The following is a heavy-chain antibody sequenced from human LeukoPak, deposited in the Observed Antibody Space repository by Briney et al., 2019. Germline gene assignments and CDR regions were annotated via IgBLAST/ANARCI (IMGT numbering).Heavy chain of an antibody. Sequence: GESLKISCKGSGYSFTSYWISWVRQMPGKGLEWMGRIDPGDSYTNYSPSFQGHVTISADKSISTAYLQWSSLKASDTAMYYCARHSEAGIAAAGTRYWGQGTLVTVSS. J-gene: IGHJ4*02. D-gene: IGHD6-13*01. CDR2: IDPGDSYT. CDR1: GYSFTSYW. V-gene: IGHV5-10-1*01. CDR3: ARHSEAGIAAAGTRY.